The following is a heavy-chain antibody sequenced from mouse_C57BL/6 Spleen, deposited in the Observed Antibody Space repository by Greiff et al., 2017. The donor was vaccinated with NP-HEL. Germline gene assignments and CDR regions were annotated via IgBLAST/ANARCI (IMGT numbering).Heavy chain of an antibody. CDR1: GYTFTSYW. Sequence: QVQLQQPGAELVRPGSSVTLSCKASGYTFTSYWLHWVKQRPIQGLEWIGNIDPSDSETHYNQKFKDKATLTVDKSSSTAYMQLSSLTSEDSAVYYCARSPFAYWGQGTLVTVSA. V-gene: IGHV1-52*01. CDR2: IDPSDSET. J-gene: IGHJ3*01. CDR3: ARSPFAY.